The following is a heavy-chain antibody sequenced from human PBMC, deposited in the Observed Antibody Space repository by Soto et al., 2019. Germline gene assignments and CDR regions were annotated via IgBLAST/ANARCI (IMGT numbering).Heavy chain of an antibody. D-gene: IGHD7-27*01. CDR2: INTNSGGT. CDR1: RYTFTGYC. J-gene: IGHJ6*02. Sequence: ASVKVSCKASRYTFTGYCMHWVRQAPGQGLEWMGWINTNSGGTNYAQKFQGWVTMTRDTSISTAYMELSRLTSDDTAVYYCARDSNRTRLDPGYCMDVWGQGTTVTVSS. CDR3: ARDSNRTRLDPGYCMDV. V-gene: IGHV1-2*04.